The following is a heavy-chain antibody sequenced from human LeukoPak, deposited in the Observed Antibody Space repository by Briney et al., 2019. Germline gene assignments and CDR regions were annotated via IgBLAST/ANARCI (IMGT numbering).Heavy chain of an antibody. CDR2: INHSGST. V-gene: IGHV4-34*01. CDR3: ARGAYYYDSSGYYHYPIFDY. Sequence: SETLSLTCAVYGGSFSGYYWSWIRQPPGKGLEWIGEINHSGSTNYNPSLKSRVTISVDTSKNQFSLKLSSVTDADTAVYYCARGAYYYDSSGYYHYPIFDYWGQGTLVTVSS. J-gene: IGHJ4*02. CDR1: GGSFSGYY. D-gene: IGHD3-22*01.